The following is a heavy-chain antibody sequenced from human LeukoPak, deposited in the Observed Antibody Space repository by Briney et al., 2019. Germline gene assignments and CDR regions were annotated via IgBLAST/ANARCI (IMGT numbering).Heavy chain of an antibody. Sequence: GGSLRLSCAASGFTFSSYEMNWVRQAPGKGLEWVSYISSSGSTKYYADSVKGRFTISRDNAKNSLFLQMNSLRAEDTAVYFCARATWDPNYYYYMDVWGKGTTVTISS. J-gene: IGHJ6*03. CDR3: ARATWDPNYYYYMDV. D-gene: IGHD1-26*01. CDR1: GFTFSSYE. V-gene: IGHV3-48*03. CDR2: ISSSGSTK.